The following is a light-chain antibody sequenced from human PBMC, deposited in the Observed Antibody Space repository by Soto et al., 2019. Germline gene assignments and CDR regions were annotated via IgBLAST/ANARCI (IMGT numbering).Light chain of an antibody. Sequence: IQLTQSPSSLSASVGDRVTITCRASQGISTYLAWYQQNPGKAPSLLIYAASTLQSGVPSRFSGSGFGTDFTRTVRSLQPEDFATYYCQQVYSNPPTFGPGTKVDIK. J-gene: IGKJ3*01. V-gene: IGKV1-9*01. CDR3: QQVYSNPPT. CDR2: AAS. CDR1: QGISTY.